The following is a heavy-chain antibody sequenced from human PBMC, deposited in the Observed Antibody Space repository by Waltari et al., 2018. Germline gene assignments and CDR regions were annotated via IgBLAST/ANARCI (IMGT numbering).Heavy chain of an antibody. V-gene: IGHV4-30-4*08. CDR2: IYHSGTT. CDR3: ARVVKYYDSFGFPSDYMDV. Sequence: QVQLRESGPGLVKPSQTLSLTCTVSGGSVSSGLHYWHRIRQSPGKGLEGIGYIYHSGTTYYNPSLRGRITLSVDTSNYQSSLKLTSVTAADTAVYYCARVVKYYDSFGFPSDYMDVWGKGTTVIISS. D-gene: IGHD3-22*01. CDR1: GGSVSSGLHY. J-gene: IGHJ6*03.